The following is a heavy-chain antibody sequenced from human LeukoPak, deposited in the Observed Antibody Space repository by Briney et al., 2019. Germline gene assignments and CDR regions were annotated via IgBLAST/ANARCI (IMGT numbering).Heavy chain of an antibody. CDR1: GYTFTSYY. CDR3: ARSPTKRVPEDY. D-gene: IGHD2-2*01. J-gene: IGHJ4*02. Sequence: ASVKVSCKASGYTFTSYYMHWVRQAPGQGLEWMGIINPSGGSTSYAQKFQGRVTISVDKSKNQFSLRLTSVTAADTAVYYCARSPTKRVPEDYWGQGTLVTVSS. CDR2: INPSGGST. V-gene: IGHV1-46*01.